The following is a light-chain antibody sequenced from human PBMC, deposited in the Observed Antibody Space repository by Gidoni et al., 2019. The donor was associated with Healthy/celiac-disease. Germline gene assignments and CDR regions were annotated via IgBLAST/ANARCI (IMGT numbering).Light chain of an antibody. J-gene: IGKJ4*01. CDR3: QQYDNRPPA. V-gene: IGKV1-33*01. CDR2: DAS. CDR1: QDISNY. Sequence: DIQMTQSPSSLSASVGDRVTITCQASQDISNYLNWYQQKPGKAPKLLIYDASNLETGVTSRVSGSGCGTDFTFTISSLQTEDIATYYCQQYDNRPPAFGGGTKVEIK.